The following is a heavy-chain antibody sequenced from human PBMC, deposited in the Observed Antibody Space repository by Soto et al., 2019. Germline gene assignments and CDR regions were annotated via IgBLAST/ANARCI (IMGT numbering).Heavy chain of an antibody. V-gene: IGHV4-59*01. D-gene: IGHD5-18*01. J-gene: IGHJ4*02. CDR2: ISYSGST. Sequence: QVQLQESGPGLVKPSETLSLTCTVSGGSISSYYWCWIRQPPGKGLEWIGYISYSGSTNYNPTLKSRVTISVDTSKNQFSLKRSSVTAADTAGYYCARDNGYSYGYTLDHWGQGTLVTVSS. CDR1: GGSISSYY. CDR3: ARDNGYSYGYTLDH.